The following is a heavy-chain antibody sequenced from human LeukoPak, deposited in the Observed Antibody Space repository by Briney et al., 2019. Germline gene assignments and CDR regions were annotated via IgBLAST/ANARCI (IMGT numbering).Heavy chain of an antibody. CDR2: IHKSGRT. J-gene: IGHJ3*02. CDR3: ARHYPYDNAGFQHDFDI. V-gene: IGHV4-59*08. Sequence: SQTLCLSCTLSGGSISSYYCSWIRQPPGEGLEWLAYIHKSGRTNYNPSLKSRLTISLYTYKKQFSLTVWSVTAADTAVYYCARHYPYDNAGFQHDFDIWGHGKNVSVSS. D-gene: IGHD3-22*01. CDR1: GGSISSYY.